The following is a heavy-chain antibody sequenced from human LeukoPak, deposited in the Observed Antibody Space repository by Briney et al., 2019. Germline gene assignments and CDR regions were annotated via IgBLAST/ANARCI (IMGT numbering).Heavy chain of an antibody. CDR2: IYHSGIT. D-gene: IGHD6-19*01. CDR3: ARDSDSVAGSGGGWFDP. J-gene: IGHJ5*02. Sequence: SETLSLTCTVSDYSISSGYGYYWGWIRQPPGKGLEWIGNIYHSGITYYNHFNSSLKSRVTISIDTSKNQFSLRLTSVTAADTAVYYCARDSDSVAGSGGGWFDPWGQGTLVTVAS. V-gene: IGHV4-38-2*02. CDR1: DYSISSGYGYY.